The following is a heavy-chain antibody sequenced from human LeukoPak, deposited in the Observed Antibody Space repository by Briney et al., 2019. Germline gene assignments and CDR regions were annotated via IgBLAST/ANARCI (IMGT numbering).Heavy chain of an antibody. V-gene: IGHV3-74*01. J-gene: IGHJ4*02. Sequence: GGSLRLSCAASGFTFSSYWMHWVRQGPGKGLVRVSRINSDGSDTRYADSVKGRFTISRDNAKNTLSLQMNSLRVEDTAVYYCAKLGIDTAMVTGGLFDYWGQGTLVTVSS. CDR2: INSDGSDT. CDR1: GFTFSSYW. CDR3: AKLGIDTAMVTGGLFDY. D-gene: IGHD5-18*01.